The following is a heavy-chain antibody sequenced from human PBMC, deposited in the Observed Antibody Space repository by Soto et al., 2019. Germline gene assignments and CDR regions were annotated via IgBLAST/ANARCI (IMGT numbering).Heavy chain of an antibody. V-gene: IGHV4-59*01. Sequence: PSETLSLTCTVSSGSISSYNWNWVRQPPGKGLEWIGFINYGGSTHYNPSLKSRVTISLDTSKNQFSLKLNSVTAADTAVYYCARENYYALDYWGPGTLVTVS. J-gene: IGHJ4*02. D-gene: IGHD3-10*01. CDR2: INYGGST. CDR3: ARENYYALDY. CDR1: SGSISSYN.